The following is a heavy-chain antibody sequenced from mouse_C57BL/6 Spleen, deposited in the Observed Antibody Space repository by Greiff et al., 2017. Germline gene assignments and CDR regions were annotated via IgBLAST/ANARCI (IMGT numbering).Heavy chain of an antibody. J-gene: IGHJ1*03. CDR1: GYAFSSSW. Sequence: QVQLQPSGPELVKPGASVKISCKASGYAFSSSWMNWVKQRPGKGLEWIGRIYPGDGGTNYNGKFKGEATQTADKSASTAYMQLSSLTSEDSAVYFCATSVDYGNCWYFDVWGTGTTVTVSS. V-gene: IGHV1-82*01. CDR2: IYPGDGGT. CDR3: ATSVDYGNCWYFDV. D-gene: IGHD2-1*01.